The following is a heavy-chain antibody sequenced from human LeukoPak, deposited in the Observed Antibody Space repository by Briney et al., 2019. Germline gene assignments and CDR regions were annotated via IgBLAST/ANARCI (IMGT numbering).Heavy chain of an antibody. CDR1: GFTFTNAW. V-gene: IGHV3-15*01. CDR2: IKSEAGGGTT. CDR3: AKDHSNALLRFGEVIRKTRDGYFDY. Sequence: PGGSLRLSCAAFGFTFTNAWMSWVRQAPGKGLEWVGRIKSEAGGGTTDYAAPVKGRFTISRDDSKNTLYLQMNSLRAEDTAVYYCAKDHSNALLRFGEVIRKTRDGYFDYWGQGTLVTVSS. D-gene: IGHD3-10*01. J-gene: IGHJ4*02.